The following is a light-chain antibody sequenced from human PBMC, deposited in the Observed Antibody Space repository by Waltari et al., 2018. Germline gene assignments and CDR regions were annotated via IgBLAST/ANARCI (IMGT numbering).Light chain of an antibody. V-gene: IGLV2-11*02. J-gene: IGLJ1*01. CDR2: DVV. CDR1: HSEVVGYPL. Sequence: SALTPPRPMSGSPWPVVPLSFPGTHSEVVGYPLVSWYQQHPGKAPKLIIYDVVERPSGVPDRFSGSKSGNTASLTVSGLQAEDEAEYYCCSYAGSYTFVFGTGTKVTVL. CDR3: CSYAGSYTFV.